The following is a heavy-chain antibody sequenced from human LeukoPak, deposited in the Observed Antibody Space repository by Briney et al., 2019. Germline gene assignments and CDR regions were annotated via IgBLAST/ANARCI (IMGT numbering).Heavy chain of an antibody. D-gene: IGHD1-20*01. CDR2: ISSSGTYI. V-gene: IGHV3-21*01. J-gene: IGHJ4*02. CDR3: ARDWNTWNHPSFDY. Sequence: GGSLRLSCAASGFTFSNYNMNWVRQAPGKGLEWVSSISSSGTYIYYADSVKGRFTISRDNAKNSLYLQMNSLRAEDTAMYYCARDWNTWNHPSFDYWGQGTLDTVSS. CDR1: GFTFSNYN.